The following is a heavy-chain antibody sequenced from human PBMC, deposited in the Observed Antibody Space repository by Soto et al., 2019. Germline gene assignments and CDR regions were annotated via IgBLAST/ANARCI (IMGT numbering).Heavy chain of an antibody. CDR2: ISYDGSNK. J-gene: IGHJ1*01. Sequence: GGSLRLSCAASGFTFSSYGMHWVRQAPGKGLEWVAVISYDGSNKYYAGSVKGRFTISRDNSKNTLYLQMNSLRAEDTAVYYCAKEGNYYDSSLQHWGQGTLVTVSS. CDR3: AKEGNYYDSSLQH. CDR1: GFTFSSYG. V-gene: IGHV3-30*18. D-gene: IGHD3-22*01.